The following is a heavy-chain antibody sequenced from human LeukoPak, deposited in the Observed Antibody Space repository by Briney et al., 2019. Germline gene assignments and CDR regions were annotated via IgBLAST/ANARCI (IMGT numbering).Heavy chain of an antibody. CDR2: IYYSGST. D-gene: IGHD6-19*01. V-gene: IGHV4-38-2*02. J-gene: IGHJ4*02. CDR3: APTRYSSGWSWLDY. CDR1: GYSISSGYY. Sequence: KPSETLSLTCTVSGYSISSGYYWGWIRQPPGKGLEWIGSIYYSGSTYYNPSLKSRVTISVDTSKNQFSLKLSSVTAADTAVYYCAPTRYSSGWSWLDYWGQGTLVTVSS.